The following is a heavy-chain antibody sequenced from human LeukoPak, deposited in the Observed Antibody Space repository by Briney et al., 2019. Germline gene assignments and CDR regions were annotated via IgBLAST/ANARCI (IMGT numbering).Heavy chain of an antibody. V-gene: IGHV1-2*02. CDR3: TRDGTGGQASDI. D-gene: IGHD3/OR15-3a*01. CDR2: IIPNSGGT. J-gene: IGHJ3*02. Sequence: GASVKVSCKASGYTFTGYWLHWVRQAPGQGLEWMGWIIPNSGGTNQAQKFQGRVTMTSDTSISTAYMELNRLTSDDTAMNYCTRDGTGGQASDIWGQGTMVTVCS. CDR1: GYTFTGYW.